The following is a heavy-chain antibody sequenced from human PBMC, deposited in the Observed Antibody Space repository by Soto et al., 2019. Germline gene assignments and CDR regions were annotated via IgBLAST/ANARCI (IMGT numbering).Heavy chain of an antibody. Sequence: PRESLKISCKGSGYSFTSYWIGWVRHMPGKGLERMGRIYTGDSDTRYSPSFKGQVTISADKSISTAYLQWSSLKASDTAMYYCAIPYKYYSGMDAWGQETALTVSS. J-gene: IGHJ6*01. CDR1: GYSFTSYW. D-gene: IGHD1-20*01. CDR2: IYTGDSDT. V-gene: IGHV5-51*01. CDR3: AIPYKYYSGMDA.